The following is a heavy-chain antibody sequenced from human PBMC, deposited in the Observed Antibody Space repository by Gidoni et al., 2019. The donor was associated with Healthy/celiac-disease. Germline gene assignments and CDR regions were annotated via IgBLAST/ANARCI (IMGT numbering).Heavy chain of an antibody. CDR1: GFTFSDHY. D-gene: IGHD3-10*01. V-gene: IGHV3-72*01. CDR2: TRNKSNSYTT. CDR3: ARKGSLSGEDV. J-gene: IGHJ6*02. Sequence: EVQLVESGGGLVQPGGSLRLSCAASGFTFSDHYMDWVRQAPGKGLEWVGRTRNKSNSYTTEYAASVKGRFIISRDDSKNSLYLQMNSLKTEDTAVYYCARKGSLSGEDVWGQGTTVTVSS.